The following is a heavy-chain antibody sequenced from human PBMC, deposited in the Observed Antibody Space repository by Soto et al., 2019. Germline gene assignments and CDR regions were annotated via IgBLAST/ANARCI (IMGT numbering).Heavy chain of an antibody. CDR2: ISAYNGNT. J-gene: IGHJ4*02. CDR3: ARGAAGDVEMATEGFYFDY. Sequence: QVQLVQSGAEVKKPGASVKVSCKASGYTFTSYGISWVRQAPGQALEWMGWISAYNGNTNYAQKLQGRVTMTTDTSTSTAYMELSSLRSEDTAVYYCARGAAGDVEMATEGFYFDYWGQGTLVTVSS. D-gene: IGHD5-12*01. CDR1: GYTFTSYG. V-gene: IGHV1-18*04.